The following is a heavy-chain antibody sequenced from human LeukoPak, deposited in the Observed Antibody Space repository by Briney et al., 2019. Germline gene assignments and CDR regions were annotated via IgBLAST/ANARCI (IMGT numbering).Heavy chain of an antibody. J-gene: IGHJ3*02. V-gene: IGHV1-8*02. CDR1: GYTFTSYA. CDR2: MYPNSGNT. CDR3: ARHPSPQQLVPLGAFDI. D-gene: IGHD6-13*01. Sequence: ASVRVSCKASGYTFTSYAMNWVRQATDQGREWRGWMYPNSGNTGYARRFQGRVTMTRNTSISTAYMELSSLRSEDTAVYYCARHPSPQQLVPLGAFDIWGQGTMVTVSS.